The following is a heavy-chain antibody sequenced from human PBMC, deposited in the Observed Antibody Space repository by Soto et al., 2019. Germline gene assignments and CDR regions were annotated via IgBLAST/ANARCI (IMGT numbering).Heavy chain of an antibody. CDR2: IDPSDSYT. J-gene: IGHJ4*02. CDR3: ARQIYDSDTGPNSQYYFDS. V-gene: IGHV5-10-1*01. Sequence: GESLKISCKGSGYSFTNYWITWVRQMPGKGLGCMGRIDPSDSYTNYSPSFQGHVTISADKSITTVFLQWSSLRASDTAMYYCARQIYDSDTGPNSQYYFDSWGQGTPVTVSS. D-gene: IGHD3-22*01. CDR1: GYSFTNYW.